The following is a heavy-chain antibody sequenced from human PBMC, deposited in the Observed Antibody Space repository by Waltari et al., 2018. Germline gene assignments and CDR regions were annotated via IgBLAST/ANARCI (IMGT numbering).Heavy chain of an antibody. Sequence: EVQLVETGGGLIQPGGSLRLSCAASGFTVSSNYMSWVRQAPGKGLEWVSVIYSGGSTYYADSVKGRFTISRDNSKNTLYLQMNSLRAEDTAVYYCAKDSVVIPTSYFDYWGQGTLVTVSS. CDR3: AKDSVVIPTSYFDY. CDR1: GFTVSSNY. J-gene: IGHJ4*02. CDR2: IYSGGST. D-gene: IGHD3-22*01. V-gene: IGHV3-53*02.